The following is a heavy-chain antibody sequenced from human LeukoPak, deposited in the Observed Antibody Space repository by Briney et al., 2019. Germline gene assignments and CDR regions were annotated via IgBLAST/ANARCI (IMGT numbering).Heavy chain of an antibody. CDR1: GGSISSYY. Sequence: PSETLSLTCTVSGGSISSYYWSWIRQPPGKGLEWIGYIYYSGSTYYNPSLKSRVTISVDTSKNQFSLKLSSVTAADTAVYYCARVLARADFWSGYHYYYYYMDVWGKGTTVTVSS. J-gene: IGHJ6*03. CDR2: IYYSGST. V-gene: IGHV4-59*12. D-gene: IGHD3-3*01. CDR3: ARVLARADFWSGYHYYYYYMDV.